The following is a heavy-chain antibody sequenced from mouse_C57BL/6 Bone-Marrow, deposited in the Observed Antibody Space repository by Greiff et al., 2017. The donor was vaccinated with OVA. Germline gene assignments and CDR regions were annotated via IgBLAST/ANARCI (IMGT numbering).Heavy chain of an antibody. CDR3: TKRGYSND. Sequence: VQLQQSGAELVRPGASVTLSCKASGYTFTDYEMHWVKQTPVHGLEWIGAIDPETGGTAYNQKFKGKAILTADKSSSTAYMELRSLTSEDSAVYDCTKRGYSNDWGKGTLVTVSA. D-gene: IGHD2-5*01. CDR1: GYTFTDYE. CDR2: IDPETGGT. V-gene: IGHV1-15*01. J-gene: IGHJ3*01.